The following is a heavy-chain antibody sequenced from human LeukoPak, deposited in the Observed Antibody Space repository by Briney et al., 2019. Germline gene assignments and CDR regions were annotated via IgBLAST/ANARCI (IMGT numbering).Heavy chain of an antibody. D-gene: IGHD3-22*01. V-gene: IGHV3-23*01. CDR1: GFTFSSYA. CDR2: ISGSGGST. CDR3: AKGSQAVIVVVISDY. J-gene: IGHJ4*02. Sequence: SGGSLRLSCAASGFTFSSYAMSWVRQAPGKGLEWVSAISGSGGSTYYADSVKGRFTISRDNSKNTLYLQMNSLRAEDTAVYYCAKGSQAVIVVVISDYWGQGTLVTVSS.